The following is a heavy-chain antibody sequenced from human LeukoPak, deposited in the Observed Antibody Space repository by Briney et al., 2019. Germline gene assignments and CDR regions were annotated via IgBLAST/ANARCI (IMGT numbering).Heavy chain of an antibody. J-gene: IGHJ4*02. CDR3: VRVRHGDYFDP. Sequence: PGGSLRLSCAASRFTFSDSYMDWVRQAPGKGLQWVGRIRNKPHSYTTDYAASVKGRFTISRDDSKNSLFLQMNTLKTEDTAVYYCVRVRHGDYFDPWGLGTLVTVSS. CDR1: RFTFSDSY. CDR2: IRNKPHSYTT. D-gene: IGHD4-17*01. V-gene: IGHV3-72*01.